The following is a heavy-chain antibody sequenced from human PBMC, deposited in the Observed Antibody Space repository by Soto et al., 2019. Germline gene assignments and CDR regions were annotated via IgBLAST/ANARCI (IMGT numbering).Heavy chain of an antibody. V-gene: IGHV1-2*04. Sequence: ASVKVSCKASGYTFTGYYMHWVRQAPGQGLEWMGWINPNSGGTNYAQKFQGWVTMTRDTYISTAYMELSRLRSDDTAVYYCASGRDYYGSGSYYNYYFDDWGQGTLVTVSS. CDR1: GYTFTGYY. CDR3: ASGRDYYGSGSYYNYYFDD. CDR2: INPNSGGT. D-gene: IGHD3-10*01. J-gene: IGHJ4*02.